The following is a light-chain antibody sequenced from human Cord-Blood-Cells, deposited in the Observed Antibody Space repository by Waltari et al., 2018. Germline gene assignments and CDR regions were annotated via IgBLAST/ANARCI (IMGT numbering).Light chain of an antibody. CDR3: CAYAGSSTWV. CDR1: SSDVGSYNL. J-gene: IGLJ3*02. Sequence: QSALTQPASVSGSPGQSITISCTGTSSDVGSYNLVSWYQQHPGKAPKLMIYEGSKRPSVFSNRFSASKSGNAASLTISGRQAEDEADYYCCAYAGSSTWVFGGGTKLTVL. V-gene: IGLV2-23*01. CDR2: EGS.